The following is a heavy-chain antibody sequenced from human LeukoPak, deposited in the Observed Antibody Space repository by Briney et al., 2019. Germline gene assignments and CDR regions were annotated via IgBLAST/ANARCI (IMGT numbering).Heavy chain of an antibody. V-gene: IGHV4-59*01. CDR3: ARGGSSSYYYYYYMDV. CDR1: GGSISSYY. D-gene: IGHD1-26*01. Sequence: SETLSLTCTVSGGSISSYYWSWIRQPPGKGLEWIGYIYYSGSTNYNPSLKSRVTISVDTSKNQFSLKLSSVTAADTAVYYCARGGSSSYYYYYYMDVWGKGTTVTVSS. J-gene: IGHJ6*03. CDR2: IYYSGST.